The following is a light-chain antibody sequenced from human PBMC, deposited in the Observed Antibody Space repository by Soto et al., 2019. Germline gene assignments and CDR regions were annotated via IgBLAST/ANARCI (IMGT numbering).Light chain of an antibody. V-gene: IGKV3-15*01. CDR1: QSVSSH. CDR2: DAS. J-gene: IGKJ1*01. Sequence: EIVLTQSPATLSVSPGGGSTLSCRASQSVSSHLAWYQQNPGQGPRLLIYDASTRATGIPARFSGSGSGTEFTLTISSLQSEDFGVYYCQHYDVWPLTFGQGTKVEIK. CDR3: QHYDVWPLT.